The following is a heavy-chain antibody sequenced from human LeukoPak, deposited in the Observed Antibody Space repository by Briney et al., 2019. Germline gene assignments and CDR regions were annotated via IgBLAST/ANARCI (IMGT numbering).Heavy chain of an antibody. CDR1: GFTFSSYA. CDR2: ISGSGGST. V-gene: IGHV3-23*01. CDR3: ARWGRDGTEGFDY. J-gene: IGHJ4*02. Sequence: PGGSLRLSCAASGFTFSSYAMNWVRQAPGKGLEWVSAISGSGGSTYYADSVKGRFTISRDNSKNTLYLQMNSLRAEDTAVYYCARWGRDGTEGFDYWGQGTLVTVSS. D-gene: IGHD5-24*01.